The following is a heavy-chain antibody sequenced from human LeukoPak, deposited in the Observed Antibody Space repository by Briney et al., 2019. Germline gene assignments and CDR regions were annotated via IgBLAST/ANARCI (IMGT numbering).Heavy chain of an antibody. CDR2: ISGSGGST. V-gene: IGHV3-23*01. D-gene: IGHD3-10*01. Sequence: PGGSLRLSCAAPGFTFSSYAMSWVRQAPGKGLEWVSAISGSGGSTYYADSVKGRFTISRDNSKNTLYLQMSSLRAEDTAVYYCAKRGSGSGSYIGLKGAFDIWGQGTMVTVSS. CDR3: AKRGSGSGSYIGLKGAFDI. J-gene: IGHJ3*02. CDR1: GFTFSSYA.